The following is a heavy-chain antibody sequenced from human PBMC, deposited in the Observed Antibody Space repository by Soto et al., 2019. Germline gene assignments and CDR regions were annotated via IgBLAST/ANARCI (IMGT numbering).Heavy chain of an antibody. V-gene: IGHV1-2*02. D-gene: IGHD3-10*01. J-gene: IGHJ3*02. CDR1: GYTFTGYY. CDR3: ARDSFVLLWFGELLFGAFDI. Sequence: ASVEVSCKXSGYTFTGYYMHWVRQAPGQGLEWMGWINPNSGGTNYAQKFQGRVTMTRDTSISTAYMELSRLRSDDTAVYYCARDSFVLLWFGELLFGAFDIWGQGTMVTVSS. CDR2: INPNSGGT.